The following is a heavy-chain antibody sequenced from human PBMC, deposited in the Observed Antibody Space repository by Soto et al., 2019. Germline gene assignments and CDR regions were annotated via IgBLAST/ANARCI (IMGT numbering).Heavy chain of an antibody. Sequence: SVKVSCKASGFTFTSSAVQWVRQARGQRLEWIGWIVVGSGNTNYAQKFQERVTITRDMSTSTAYMELSSLRSEDTAMYYCAAPTKVWSYAFDIWGQGTMVTVSS. CDR2: IVVGSGNT. J-gene: IGHJ3*02. V-gene: IGHV1-58*01. CDR1: GFTFTSSA. CDR3: AAPTKVWSYAFDI. D-gene: IGHD2-21*01.